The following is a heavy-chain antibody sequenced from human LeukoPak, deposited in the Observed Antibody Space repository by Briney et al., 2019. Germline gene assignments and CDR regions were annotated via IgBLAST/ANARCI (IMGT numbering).Heavy chain of an antibody. CDR1: GGTFSSYA. D-gene: IGHD3-22*01. V-gene: IGHV1-69*05. Sequence: SVKVSCKASGGTFSSYAISWVRQAPGQGLEWMGGIIPIFGTANYAQKLQGRVTITTDESTSTAYMELSSLRSEDTAVYYCAVDDSSGYRRPGDYYYYYMDVWGKGTTVTVSS. CDR3: AVDDSSGYRRPGDYYYYYMDV. J-gene: IGHJ6*03. CDR2: IIPIFGTA.